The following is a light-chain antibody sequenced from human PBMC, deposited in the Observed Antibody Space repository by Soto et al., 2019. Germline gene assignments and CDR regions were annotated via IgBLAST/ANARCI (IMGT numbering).Light chain of an antibody. J-gene: IGKJ2*01. CDR3: LQDYNYPYT. CDR2: ASS. CDR1: QGIRND. Sequence: AIQMTQSPSSLSASVGDRVTITCRASQGIRNDLGWYQLKPGKAPKLLIYASSSLQSGVPSRFSGSGSGTDFTLTISSLQPEDFATYYCLQDYNYPYTFGQGTKLEIK. V-gene: IGKV1-6*01.